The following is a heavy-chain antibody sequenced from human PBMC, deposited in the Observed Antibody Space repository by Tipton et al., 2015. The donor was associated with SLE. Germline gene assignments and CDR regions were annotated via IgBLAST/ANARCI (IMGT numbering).Heavy chain of an antibody. CDR2: INHSGSS. J-gene: IGHJ5*02. CDR3: AGMPGNWFDP. D-gene: IGHD2-2*01. CDR1: DESFSVYY. V-gene: IGHV4-34*01. Sequence: LRLSCGVSDESFSVYYWSWLRQPPGKGLEWIAEINHSGSSNYNPSLKSRVTISVNTAKKQFSLNLSSVTAADTAMYFCAGMPGNWFDPWGQGTLVIVSS.